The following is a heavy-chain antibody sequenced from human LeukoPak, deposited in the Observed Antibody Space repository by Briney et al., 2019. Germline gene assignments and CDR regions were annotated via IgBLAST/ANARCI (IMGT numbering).Heavy chain of an antibody. CDR3: ARRRWDILTGYYFDY. Sequence: PSETLSFTCTVSGGSISSSSYYWGWIRQPPGKGLEWIGSIYYSGSTYYNPSLKSRVTISVDTSENQFSLKLTSVTAADTAVYYCARRRWDILTGYYFDYWGQGTLVTVSS. D-gene: IGHD3-9*01. CDR1: GGSISSSSYY. V-gene: IGHV4-39*01. CDR2: IYYSGST. J-gene: IGHJ4*02.